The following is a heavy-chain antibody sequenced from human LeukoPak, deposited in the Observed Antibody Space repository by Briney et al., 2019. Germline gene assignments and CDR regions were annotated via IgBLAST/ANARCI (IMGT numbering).Heavy chain of an antibody. D-gene: IGHD2-15*01. Sequence: SETLSLTCTVSGNSISTDYYWGWIRQPPGKGLEWIGSMHHSGDTKYNPSLKSRVTMSVDTSKNQFSLKVSSVTAADTALYYCARGVVVVAAWAINWFDPWGQGTLVTVSS. CDR3: ARGVVVVAAWAINWFDP. CDR2: MHHSGDT. V-gene: IGHV4-38-2*02. CDR1: GNSISTDYY. J-gene: IGHJ5*02.